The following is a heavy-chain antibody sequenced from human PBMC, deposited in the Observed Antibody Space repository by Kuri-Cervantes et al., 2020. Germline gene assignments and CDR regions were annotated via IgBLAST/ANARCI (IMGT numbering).Heavy chain of an antibody. CDR1: GSTFSGSA. Sequence: GGSLRLSCAASGSTFSGSAMHWVRQAPGTGLEWVALIRYNGVDKYYADSVTGRFTISRDNSKNTLYQQMNSLKTEDTAVYYCTRAVILIAARKPYYLDYWGQGTLVTVSS. V-gene: IGHV3-30*02. CDR2: IRYNGVDK. D-gene: IGHD6-6*01. CDR3: TRAVILIAARKPYYLDY. J-gene: IGHJ4*02.